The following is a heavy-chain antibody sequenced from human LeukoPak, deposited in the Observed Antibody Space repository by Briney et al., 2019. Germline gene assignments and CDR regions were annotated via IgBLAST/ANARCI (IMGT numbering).Heavy chain of an antibody. J-gene: IGHJ5*02. Sequence: GGSLRLSCAASGLTFNNYWMHWVRQAPGQGLVWVSRIRTDGLETSYADSVKGRFTVSRDNAKNTLYLQMNSLRAEDTAVYYCAKEKEYCSSTSCYNWFDPWGQGTLVTVSS. V-gene: IGHV3-74*01. CDR3: AKEKEYCSSTSCYNWFDP. CDR2: IRTDGLET. CDR1: GLTFNNYW. D-gene: IGHD2-2*01.